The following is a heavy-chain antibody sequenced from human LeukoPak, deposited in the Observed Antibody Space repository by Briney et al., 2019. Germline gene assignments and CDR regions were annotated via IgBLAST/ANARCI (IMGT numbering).Heavy chain of an antibody. J-gene: IGHJ6*02. Sequence: PSETLSLTCTVSGGSISSGGYYWSWIRQHPGKGLEWIGYIYYSGSTYYNPSLKSRATISVDTSKKRFSLNLTSVTAADTAVYYCARVSAAGMEFHYGMDVWGQGTTVFVSS. D-gene: IGHD6-13*01. V-gene: IGHV4-31*03. CDR2: IYYSGST. CDR1: GGSISSGGYY. CDR3: ARVSAAGMEFHYGMDV.